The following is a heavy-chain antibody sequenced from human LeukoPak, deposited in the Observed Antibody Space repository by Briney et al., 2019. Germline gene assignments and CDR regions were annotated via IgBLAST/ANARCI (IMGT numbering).Heavy chain of an antibody. V-gene: IGHV3-23*01. J-gene: IGHJ3*02. Sequence: GGSLRLSCAASGFTVTTYAMSWVRQAPGKGLEWVSAISSGGSTYYADSAKGRFTISRDNSKNTLYLQMHSLRAEDTAVYYCAKWDTSMVDAFDIWGQGTMVTVSS. CDR2: ISSGGST. CDR3: AKWDTSMVDAFDI. D-gene: IGHD5-18*01. CDR1: GFTVTTYA.